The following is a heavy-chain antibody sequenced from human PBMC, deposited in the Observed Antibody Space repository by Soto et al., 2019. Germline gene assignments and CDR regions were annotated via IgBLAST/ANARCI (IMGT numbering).Heavy chain of an antibody. CDR2: IKQDGSEI. CDR1: GVSFGREW. J-gene: IGHJ2*01. CDR3: AKAHPAIPPAFPTRRSSDL. D-gene: IGHD2-21*01. V-gene: IGHV3-7*05. Sequence: GGSVELACAASGVSFGREWMRWVRQGPGKGPEWVANIKQDGSEIYYVDSVKGRFTISRDNAKSSLYLQMTSLRAEDTAVFHCAKAHPAIPPAFPTRRSSDL.